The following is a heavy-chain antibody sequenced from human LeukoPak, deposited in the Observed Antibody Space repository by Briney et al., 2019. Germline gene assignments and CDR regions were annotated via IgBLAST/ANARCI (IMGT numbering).Heavy chain of an antibody. D-gene: IGHD3-16*01. J-gene: IGHJ5*02. CDR1: GYSFTTYW. V-gene: IGHV5-51*01. CDR3: ARCNVGGGANWFDP. Sequence: GESLKISCKGSGYSFTTYWLGWVRQMPGKGLEWVGIIYPGDSDTRYSPSFQGQVTISADKSISTAYLQWGSLKASDTAIYYCARCNVGGGANWFDPWGQGTLVTVSS. CDR2: IYPGDSDT.